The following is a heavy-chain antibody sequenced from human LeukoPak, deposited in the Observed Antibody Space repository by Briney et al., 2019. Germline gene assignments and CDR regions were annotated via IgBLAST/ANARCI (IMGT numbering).Heavy chain of an antibody. CDR1: NYTFTSYG. Sequence: ASVKVSCKASNYTFTSYGIRWVRQAPGQGLEWMAWINAYNGDTNYAQKFQGRVTLTTDTSTSTAYMAPRSLTSDDTAVYYCARDGSGVWFDYWGQGTLVTVSS. CDR2: INAYNGDT. CDR3: ARDGSGVWFDY. D-gene: IGHD3-10*01. V-gene: IGHV1-18*01. J-gene: IGHJ4*02.